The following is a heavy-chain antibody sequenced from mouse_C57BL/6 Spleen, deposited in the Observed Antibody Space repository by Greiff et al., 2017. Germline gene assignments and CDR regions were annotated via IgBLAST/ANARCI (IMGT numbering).Heavy chain of an antibody. J-gene: IGHJ4*01. D-gene: IGHD6-2*01. V-gene: IGHV5-17*01. CDR2: ISSGSGTI. CDR3: ARRLPMDY. CDR1: GFTFSDYG. Sequence: EVKLQESGGGLVKPGGSLKLSCAASGFTFSDYGMHWVRQAPEKGLEWVAYISSGSGTIYYADTVKGRFTISRDNAKNTLFLHMTSLRSEDTAMYYCARRLPMDYWGQGTSVTVSS.